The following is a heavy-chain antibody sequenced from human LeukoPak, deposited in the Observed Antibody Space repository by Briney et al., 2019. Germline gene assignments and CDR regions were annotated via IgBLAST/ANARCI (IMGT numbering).Heavy chain of an antibody. CDR2: IHTSGTT. CDR1: GGSMSSYY. V-gene: IGHV4-4*07. Sequence: KPSETLSLTCTVSGGSMSSYYWSFIRQPAGKGLEWIGRIHTSGTTYYNPSLKTRLTMSVDTSKNQFSLNLISVAAADTAMYYCTRGDYYDGGGRNWFDPWGQGTLVTVSS. D-gene: IGHD3-16*01. CDR3: TRGDYYDGGGRNWFDP. J-gene: IGHJ5*02.